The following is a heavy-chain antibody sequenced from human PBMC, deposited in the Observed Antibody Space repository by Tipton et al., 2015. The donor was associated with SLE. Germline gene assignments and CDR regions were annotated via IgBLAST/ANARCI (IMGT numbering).Heavy chain of an antibody. CDR1: GGSISSGGYY. Sequence: TLSLTCTVSGGSISSGGYYWSWIRQHPGKCLEWIGYIYYSGSTYYNPSLKSRVTISVDTSKNQFSLKLSSVTAADTAVYYCARGRSDTRDFQHWGQGTLVTVSS. CDR2: IYYSGST. V-gene: IGHV4-31*03. D-gene: IGHD2-21*02. J-gene: IGHJ1*01. CDR3: ARGRSDTRDFQH.